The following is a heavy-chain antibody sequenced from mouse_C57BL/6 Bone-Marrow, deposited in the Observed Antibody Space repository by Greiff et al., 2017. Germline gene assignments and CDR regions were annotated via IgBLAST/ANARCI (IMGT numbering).Heavy chain of an antibody. Sequence: DVHLVESGGDLVKPGGSLKLSCAASGFTFSSYGMSWVRQTPDKRLEWVATISSGGSYTYYPDSVKGRFTISRDNAKNTLYLQMSSLKSEDTAMYYCAGHGGLDYWGQGTTLTVSS. CDR1: GFTFSSYG. CDR3: AGHGGLDY. J-gene: IGHJ2*01. V-gene: IGHV5-6*01. D-gene: IGHD1-1*02. CDR2: ISSGGSYT.